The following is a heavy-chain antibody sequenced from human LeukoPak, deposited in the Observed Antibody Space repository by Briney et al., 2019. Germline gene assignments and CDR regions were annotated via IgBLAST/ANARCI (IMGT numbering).Heavy chain of an antibody. CDR1: GFTFSSFW. Sequence: PGGSLRLSCAASGFTFSSFWMHRVRQAPGQGLVWVSRIYSDGSSTNYADSVKGRFTISRDNANNTLYLQMNSLRAEDTAVYYCARGGSTSLKDWGQGTLVTVSS. D-gene: IGHD2-2*01. CDR2: IYSDGSST. V-gene: IGHV3-74*01. CDR3: ARGGSTSLKD. J-gene: IGHJ4*02.